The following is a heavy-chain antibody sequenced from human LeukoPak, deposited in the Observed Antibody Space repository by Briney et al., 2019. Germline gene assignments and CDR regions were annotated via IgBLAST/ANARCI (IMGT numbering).Heavy chain of an antibody. D-gene: IGHD1-26*01. V-gene: IGHV3-21*01. CDR1: GFTFSSYT. J-gene: IGHJ4*02. Sequence: PGGSLRLSCAVSGFTFSSYTMNWVRQAPGKGLEWVSSISSSSSYIYYADSVKGRFTISRDNSKNTLYLQMNNLRAEDTAVYYCARGRPVGASTVEDYWGQGTLVTVSS. CDR2: ISSSSSYI. CDR3: ARGRPVGASTVEDY.